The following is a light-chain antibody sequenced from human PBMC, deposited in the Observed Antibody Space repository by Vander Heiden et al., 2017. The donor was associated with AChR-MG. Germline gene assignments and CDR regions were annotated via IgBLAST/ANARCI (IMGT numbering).Light chain of an antibody. V-gene: IGKV3-11*01. CDR2: AAS. CDR3: QQRTNWPLT. Sequence: EIVLTQSQATLSLSPGENATLSVRASQSVRSSLDWFQQKPGQAPRLLIYAASNRATGIPARFSGSGSGTDFTLTISSLEPEDFAVYYCQQRTNWPLTFGGGTKVESK. CDR1: QSVRSS. J-gene: IGKJ4*01.